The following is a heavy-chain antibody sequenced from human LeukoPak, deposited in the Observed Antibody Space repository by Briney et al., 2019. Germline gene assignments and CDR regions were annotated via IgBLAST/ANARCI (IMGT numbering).Heavy chain of an antibody. CDR3: AREEGKTFGELLSNWFDP. J-gene: IGHJ5*02. Sequence: SETLSLTCAVYGGTFSGYYWSWIRQPPGKGLEWIGEINNSGSTNYNPSLKSRVTISVDTSKNQFSLKLSSVTAADTAVYYCAREEGKTFGELLSNWFDPWGQGTLVTVSS. D-gene: IGHD3-10*01. CDR1: GGTFSGYY. V-gene: IGHV4-34*01. CDR2: INNSGST.